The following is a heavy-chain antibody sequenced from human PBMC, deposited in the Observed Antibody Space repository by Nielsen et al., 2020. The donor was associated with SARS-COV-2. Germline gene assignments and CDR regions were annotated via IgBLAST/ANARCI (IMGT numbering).Heavy chain of an antibody. CDR2: ISYDGSNK. Sequence: LKISCAASGFTFSSYGMHWVRQAPGKGLEWVAVISYDGSNKYYADSVKGRFTISRDNSKNTLYLQMNSLRAEDTAVYYCAKRSGYTSGWYGDYWGQGTLVTVSS. CDR1: GFTFSSYG. D-gene: IGHD6-19*01. V-gene: IGHV3-30*18. CDR3: AKRSGYTSGWYGDY. J-gene: IGHJ4*02.